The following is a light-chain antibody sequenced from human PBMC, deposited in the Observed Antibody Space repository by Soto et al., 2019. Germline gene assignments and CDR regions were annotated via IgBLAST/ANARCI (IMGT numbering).Light chain of an antibody. CDR1: SSNIGAGRD. CDR2: DSN. CDR3: QSYGTSLSGLYV. Sequence: QPVLTQPPSVSGAPGQRVIISCTGSSSNIGAGRDVHWYRQFPGEAPKFLISDSNHRPSGVPDRFSVSKSGASASLAITGLRPEDEGDYFCQSYGTSLSGLYVFGTGTKLT. V-gene: IGLV1-40*01. J-gene: IGLJ1*01.